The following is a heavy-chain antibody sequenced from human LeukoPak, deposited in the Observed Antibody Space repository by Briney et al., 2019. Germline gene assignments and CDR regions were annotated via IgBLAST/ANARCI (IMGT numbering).Heavy chain of an antibody. D-gene: IGHD2-15*01. CDR1: GFTFSSYS. V-gene: IGHV3-48*01. Sequence: GGFLRLSCAASGFTFSSYSMNWVRQAPGKGLEWVSYISSSSSTIYYADSVKGRFTISRDNAKNSLYLQMNSLRAEDTAVYYCAREGYEDYYYYYMDVWGKGTTVTVSS. CDR2: ISSSSSTI. CDR3: AREGYEDYYYYYMDV. J-gene: IGHJ6*03.